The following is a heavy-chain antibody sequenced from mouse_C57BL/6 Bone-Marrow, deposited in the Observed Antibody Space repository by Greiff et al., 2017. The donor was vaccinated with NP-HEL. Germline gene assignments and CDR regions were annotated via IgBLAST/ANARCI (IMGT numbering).Heavy chain of an antibody. CDR2: IHPNSGST. CDR3: ARGRLYYINSYFDY. D-gene: IGHD2-5*01. J-gene: IGHJ2*01. CDR1: GYTFTSYW. Sequence: QVQLQQPGAELVKPGASVKLSCKASGYTFTSYWMHWVKQRPGQGLEWIGMIHPNSGSTNYNEKFKSKATLTVDKSSSTAYMQLSSLTSEDSAVYYCARGRLYYINSYFDYWGQGTTLTVSS. V-gene: IGHV1-64*01.